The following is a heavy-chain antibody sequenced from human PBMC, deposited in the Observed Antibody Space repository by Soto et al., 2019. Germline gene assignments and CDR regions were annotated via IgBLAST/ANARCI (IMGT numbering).Heavy chain of an antibody. Sequence: QLQLQESGPGLGKPSETLSLTCTVSGGSISSSSYYWGWIRQPPGKGLEWIGSIYGRGSTYYNPSLKSRVPISVDMSKNQFSLKLRSVTAADTAVYYCARQDTTLNWFDPWGQGTLVTVSS. CDR3: ARQDTTLNWFDP. CDR1: GGSISSSSYY. V-gene: IGHV4-39*01. CDR2: IYGRGST. J-gene: IGHJ5*02. D-gene: IGHD1-26*01.